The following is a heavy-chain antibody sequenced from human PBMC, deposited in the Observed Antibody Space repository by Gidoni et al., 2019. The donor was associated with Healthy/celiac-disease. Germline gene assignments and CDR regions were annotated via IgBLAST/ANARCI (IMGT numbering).Heavy chain of an antibody. Sequence: QGQLQESGPGLVNPSETLSLTCPVPGGSASCGRFYRSGSRPPPGKGLAWVGYISYSGSTKYNPSLKSRVTISIDTTKNQFSLNLSSVTAADTAVYYCARTVRGEYSIFPDAFDIWGHGTMVTVSS. D-gene: IGHD3-3*02. CDR2: ISYSGST. J-gene: IGHJ3*02. CDR3: ARTVRGEYSIFPDAFDI. CDR1: GGSASCGRFY. V-gene: IGHV4-61*01.